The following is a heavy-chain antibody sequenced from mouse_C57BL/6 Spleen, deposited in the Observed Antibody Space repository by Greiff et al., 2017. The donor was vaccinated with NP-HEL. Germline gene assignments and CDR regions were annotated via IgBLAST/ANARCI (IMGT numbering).Heavy chain of an antibody. Sequence: DVKLQESGPELVKPGASVKISCKASGYSFTGYYMNWVKQSPEKSLEWIGEINPSTGGTTYNQKFKAKATLTVDKSSSTAYMQLKSLTSEDSAVYYCAGAWFAYWGQGTLVTVSA. J-gene: IGHJ3*01. CDR2: INPSTGGT. CDR3: AGAWFAY. CDR1: GYSFTGYY. V-gene: IGHV1-42*01.